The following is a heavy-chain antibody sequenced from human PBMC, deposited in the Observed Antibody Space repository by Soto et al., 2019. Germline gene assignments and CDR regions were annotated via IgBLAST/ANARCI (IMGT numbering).Heavy chain of an antibody. CDR1: AFTLSKFV. CDR3: ARGNMDV. Sequence: QVQLVESGGGVVQPGRSLRLSCAASAFTLSKFVMHWVRQAPGKGLEWVAVTSNDGSNTFYAGSVKGRFTISRDNSKSVVYLPMNSLRDEDTAVYYCARGNMDVWGQGTTVTVSS. V-gene: IGHV3-30*04. D-gene: IGHD1-1*01. CDR2: TSNDGSNT. J-gene: IGHJ6*02.